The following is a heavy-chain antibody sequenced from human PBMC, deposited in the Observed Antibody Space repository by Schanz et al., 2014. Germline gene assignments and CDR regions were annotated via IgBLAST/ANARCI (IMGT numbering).Heavy chain of an antibody. Sequence: QVQLVQSGAEVKKPGSSVKVSCTASGGTFSSYTISWIRQAPGQGLEWMGRIIPVLAIADYAQKFQGRVTITADKSTSTASMELSSLRSEDTAVYYCARDRLECGAECYSVEVFEIWGQGTTVTVS. V-gene: IGHV1-69*08. CDR1: GGTFSSYT. CDR2: IIPVLAIA. CDR3: ARDRLECGAECYSVEVFEI. D-gene: IGHD2-21*01. J-gene: IGHJ6*02.